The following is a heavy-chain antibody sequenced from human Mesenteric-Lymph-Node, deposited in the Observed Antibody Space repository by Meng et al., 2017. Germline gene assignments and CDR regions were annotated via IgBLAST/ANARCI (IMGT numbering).Heavy chain of an antibody. J-gene: IGHJ6*01. D-gene: IGHD2-2*01. CDR1: GGTFSSYT. Sequence: SVKVSCKASGGTFSSYTISWVRQAPGQGLEWMGRIIPILGIANYAQKVQGRVTITADKSTSTAYMELRSLRSDDTAVYYCARDIVVVPAAMRWDKYGMDVWGQGTTVTCYS. CDR2: IIPILGIA. V-gene: IGHV1-69*04. CDR3: ARDIVVVPAAMRWDKYGMDV.